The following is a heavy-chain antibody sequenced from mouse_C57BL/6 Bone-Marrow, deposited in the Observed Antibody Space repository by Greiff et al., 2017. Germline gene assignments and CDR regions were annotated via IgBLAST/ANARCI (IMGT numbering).Heavy chain of an antibody. Sequence: EVMLVESGGGLVKPGGSLKLSCAASGFTFSDYGMHWVRQAPEKGLEWVAYISSGSSTIYYADTVKGRFTISRDNAKNTLFLQMTSLRSEDTAMYYCARRRVTTGDYYAMDYWGQGTSVTVSS. D-gene: IGHD2-5*01. V-gene: IGHV5-17*01. CDR2: ISSGSSTI. CDR3: ARRRVTTGDYYAMDY. J-gene: IGHJ4*01. CDR1: GFTFSDYG.